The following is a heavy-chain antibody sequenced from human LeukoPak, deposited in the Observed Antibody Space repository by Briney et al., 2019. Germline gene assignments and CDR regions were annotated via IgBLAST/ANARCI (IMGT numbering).Heavy chain of an antibody. J-gene: IGHJ4*02. CDR2: ISSSSSYI. CDR1: GFTFSSYS. CDR3: GRDLGVTTAPFDY. Sequence: GGSLRLSCAASGFTFSSYSMNWVRQAPGKGLEWVSSISSSSSYIYYADSVKGRFTISRDNAENSLYLQMNSLRAEDTAVYYCGRDLGVTTAPFDYWGQGTLVTVSS. D-gene: IGHD4-11*01. V-gene: IGHV3-21*01.